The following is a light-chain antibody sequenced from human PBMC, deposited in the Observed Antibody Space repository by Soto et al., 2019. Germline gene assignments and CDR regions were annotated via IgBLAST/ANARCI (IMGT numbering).Light chain of an antibody. Sequence: QSVLTQPASLSGSPGQSIAISCTGTSSDVGNYNLVSWYQQHSGKAPKLMIYEGTKRPSGVSDRFSGSKSGNTASLTISVLQAEDEADYYCCSYASTGTYVFGTGTKVTVL. CDR3: CSYASTGTYV. V-gene: IGLV2-23*01. CDR2: EGT. CDR1: SSDVGNYNL. J-gene: IGLJ1*01.